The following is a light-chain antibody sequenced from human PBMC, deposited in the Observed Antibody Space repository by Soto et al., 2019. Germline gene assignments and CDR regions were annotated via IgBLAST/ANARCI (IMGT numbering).Light chain of an antibody. CDR1: QTVGNIY. V-gene: IGKV3-20*01. Sequence: EIVLTQSPGALSLSPGERATLSCKSSQTVGNIYLGWYQQKPGQSPRLIISGTSNRATGIPDRFSGSGSGTDFTLTISRLAPEDVAVYYCQQYGTIPFTLGPGTKVDIK. CDR3: QQYGTIPFT. CDR2: GTS. J-gene: IGKJ3*01.